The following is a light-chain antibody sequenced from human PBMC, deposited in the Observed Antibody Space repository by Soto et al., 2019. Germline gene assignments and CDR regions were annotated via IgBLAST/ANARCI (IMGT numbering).Light chain of an antibody. CDR2: DTA. Sequence: EIVLTQSPGTLSSSPGERATLSCRASQSVSSSYLAWYQQKPGQAPRLLIYDTASRATAIPARFSGSGSGTDFPLTISALRSEIFAVYYCQHYRKCPTFGQGTRRKIK. CDR3: QHYRKCPT. J-gene: IGKJ5*01. V-gene: IGKV3D-20*02. CDR1: QSVSSSY.